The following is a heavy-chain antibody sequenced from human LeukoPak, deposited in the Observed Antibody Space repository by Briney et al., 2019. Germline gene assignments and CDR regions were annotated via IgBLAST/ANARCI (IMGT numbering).Heavy chain of an antibody. CDR1: GGTFSSYA. CDR2: IIPIFGTA. Sequence: SVKVSCKASGGTFSSYAISWVRQAPGQGLEWMGGIIPIFGTANYAQKFQGRVTITADESTSTAYMGLSSLRSEDTAVYYCARGPPWEVAAAGHNWFDPWGQGTLVTVSS. V-gene: IGHV1-69*13. CDR3: ARGPPWEVAAAGHNWFDP. J-gene: IGHJ5*02. D-gene: IGHD6-13*01.